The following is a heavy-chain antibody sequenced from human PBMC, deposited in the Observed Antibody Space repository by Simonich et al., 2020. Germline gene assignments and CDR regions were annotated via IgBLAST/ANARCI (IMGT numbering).Heavy chain of an antibody. D-gene: IGHD2-15*01. V-gene: IGHV3-33*01. Sequence: QVQLVESGGGVVQPGRSLRLSCAASGFTFCSYGMHWVSQAPGKGLEWVAVIWYDGSNKYYADSVKGRFTISRDNSKNTLYLQMNSLRAEDTAVYYCARDRYCSGGSCYYFDYWGQGTLVTVSS. J-gene: IGHJ4*02. CDR1: GFTFCSYG. CDR2: IWYDGSNK. CDR3: ARDRYCSGGSCYYFDY.